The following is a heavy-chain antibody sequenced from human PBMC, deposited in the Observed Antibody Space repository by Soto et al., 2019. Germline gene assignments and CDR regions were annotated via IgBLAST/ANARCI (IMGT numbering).Heavy chain of an antibody. D-gene: IGHD5-18*01. CDR2: ISAYNGNT. Sequence: ASVKVSCKASGYTFTSYGISWVRQAPGQGLEWMGWISAYNGNTNYAQKLQGRVTMTTDTSTSTAYMELRSLRSDDTAVYYCARAPAGYSYGYYYYYGMDVWGQGTTVTVSS. V-gene: IGHV1-18*01. J-gene: IGHJ6*02. CDR3: ARAPAGYSYGYYYYYGMDV. CDR1: GYTFTSYG.